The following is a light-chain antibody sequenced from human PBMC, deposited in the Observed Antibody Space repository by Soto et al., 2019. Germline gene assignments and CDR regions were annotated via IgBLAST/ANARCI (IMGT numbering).Light chain of an antibody. Sequence: QSALTQPASVSGSPGQSITISCTGTSSDVGGYNYVSWYQQHPGKAPKLMIYEVSNRPSGISNRFSGSKSANTASLTISGRQAEDEADYYCSSYTTTSTLVVFGGGTKLTVL. J-gene: IGLJ2*01. CDR1: SSDVGGYNY. V-gene: IGLV2-14*01. CDR3: SSYTTTSTLVV. CDR2: EVS.